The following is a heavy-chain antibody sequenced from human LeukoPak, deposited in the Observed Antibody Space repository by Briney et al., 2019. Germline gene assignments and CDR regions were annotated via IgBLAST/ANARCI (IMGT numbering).Heavy chain of an antibody. CDR1: GFTFSSYD. CDR3: ARRFDS. V-gene: IGHV3-48*03. CDR2: ISSSGNAI. Sequence: GGSLRLSCAASGFTFSSYDMNWVRQAPGKGLEWVSYISSSGNAIYYADSVKGRFTISRDNAKNSLYLQMNSLRAEDTAVYHCARRFDSWGQGTLVTVSS. J-gene: IGHJ4*02.